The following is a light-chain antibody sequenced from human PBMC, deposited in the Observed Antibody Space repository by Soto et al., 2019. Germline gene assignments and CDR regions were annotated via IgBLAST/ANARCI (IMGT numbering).Light chain of an antibody. Sequence: DIQMTQSPSTLSASVGDRVTITCRASQYIHNYLAWYQQKPGEAPKLLIYEAANLERGVPSRFSGSGTGTEFPLTISSLRPDDFETYSCQKSNNYPWTFGQGPGWKS. J-gene: IGKJ1*01. CDR1: QYIHNY. CDR3: QKSNNYPWT. V-gene: IGKV1-5*03. CDR2: EAA.